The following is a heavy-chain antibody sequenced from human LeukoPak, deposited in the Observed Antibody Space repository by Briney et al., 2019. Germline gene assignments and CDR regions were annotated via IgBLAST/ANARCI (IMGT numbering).Heavy chain of an antibody. V-gene: IGHV3-30*02. CDR2: IQWDGSNK. Sequence: PGGSLRLSCAAAGFSVTGYGIHWARQAPGKGLEWVATIQWDGSNKYYVDSVKGRFTVSRDNSKNTVYLQMNSLRSEDTAVYYCARREAVGAMSDFDDWGQGTLVTVSS. J-gene: IGHJ4*02. CDR1: GFSVTGYG. CDR3: ARREAVGAMSDFDD. D-gene: IGHD1-26*01.